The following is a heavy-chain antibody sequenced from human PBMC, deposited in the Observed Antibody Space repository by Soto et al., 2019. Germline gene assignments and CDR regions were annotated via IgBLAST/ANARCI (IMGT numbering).Heavy chain of an antibody. V-gene: IGHV3-21*01. CDR3: ARVLDYDYVWGSYPLNWFDP. Sequence: PGGSLRLSCAASASGFTFSSYSMNWVRQAPGKGLEWVSSISSSSSYIYYADSVKGRFTISRDNAKNSLYLQMNSLRAEDTAVYYCARVLDYDYVWGSYPLNWFDPWGQGTLVTVSS. CDR1: GFTFSSYS. J-gene: IGHJ5*02. D-gene: IGHD3-16*02. CDR2: ISSSSSYI.